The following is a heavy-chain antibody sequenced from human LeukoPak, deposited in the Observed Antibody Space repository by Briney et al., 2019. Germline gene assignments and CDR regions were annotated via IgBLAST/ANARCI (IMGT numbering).Heavy chain of an antibody. J-gene: IGHJ4*02. CDR3: AKEGRGTPSLFDY. D-gene: IGHD1-1*01. CDR1: GFTFSNYA. Sequence: PGGSLRLSCAASGFTFSNYAMTWVRQAPGRGLEWVSSITGSGGSTYYADSVKGRFTISRDNSKDTLYLQMNSLRAEDTAVYYCAKEGRGTPSLFDYWGQGTLVTVSS. V-gene: IGHV3-23*01. CDR2: ITGSGGST.